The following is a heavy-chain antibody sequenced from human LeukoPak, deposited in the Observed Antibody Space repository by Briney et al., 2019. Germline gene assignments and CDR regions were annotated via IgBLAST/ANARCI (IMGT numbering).Heavy chain of an antibody. CDR3: ARAQVGATPPYVDY. D-gene: IGHD1-26*01. J-gene: IGHJ4*02. Sequence: SGGSLRLSCAASGFTFSSYWMSWVRQAPGKGLEWVANIKQDGSEKYYVDSVKGRFTISRDNVKNSLYLQMNSLRAEDTAVYYCARAQVGATPPYVDYWGQGTLVTVSS. V-gene: IGHV3-7*01. CDR1: GFTFSSYW. CDR2: IKQDGSEK.